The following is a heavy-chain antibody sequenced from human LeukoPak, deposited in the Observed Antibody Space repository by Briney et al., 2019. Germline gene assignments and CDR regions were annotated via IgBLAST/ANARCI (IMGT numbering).Heavy chain of an antibody. J-gene: IGHJ6*03. CDR2: IIPIFGTA. CDR1: GGTFSSYA. V-gene: IGHV1-69*06. D-gene: IGHD3-10*01. CDR3: ASHPDYYGSGSYTVNYYYYYYMDV. Sequence: SVKVSCKVSGGTFSSYAISWVRQAPGQGLEWMGGIIPIFGTANYAQKFQGRVTITADKSTSTAYMELSSLRSEDTAVYYCASHPDYYGSGSYTVNYYYYYYMDVWGKGTTVTVSS.